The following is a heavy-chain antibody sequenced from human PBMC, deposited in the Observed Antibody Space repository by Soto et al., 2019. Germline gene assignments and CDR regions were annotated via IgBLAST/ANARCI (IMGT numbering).Heavy chain of an antibody. V-gene: IGHV3-30-3*01. CDR3: ARDYQRGGYNNLDY. Sequence: GESLKISCAASGFTFSSYAMHWVRQAPGKGLEWVAVISYDGSNKYYADSVKGRFTISRDNSKNTLYLQMNSLRAEDTAVYYCARDYQRGGYNNLDYWGQGTLVTVSS. CDR1: GFTFSSYA. CDR2: ISYDGSNK. J-gene: IGHJ4*02. D-gene: IGHD5-12*01.